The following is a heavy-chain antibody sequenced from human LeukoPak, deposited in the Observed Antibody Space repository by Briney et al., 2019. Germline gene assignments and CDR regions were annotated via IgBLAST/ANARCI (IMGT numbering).Heavy chain of an antibody. CDR3: ARGPSYYYGSGSYRFSYGMDV. Sequence: GGSLRLSCAAPGFTFSDYYMSWIRQAPGKGLEWVSYISYSSSYTNYADSVKGRFTISRDNAKNSLHLQMNSLRAEDTAVYYCARGPSYYYGSGSYRFSYGMDVWGQGTTVTVSS. CDR1: GFTFSDYY. CDR2: ISYSSSYT. V-gene: IGHV3-11*05. D-gene: IGHD3-10*01. J-gene: IGHJ6*02.